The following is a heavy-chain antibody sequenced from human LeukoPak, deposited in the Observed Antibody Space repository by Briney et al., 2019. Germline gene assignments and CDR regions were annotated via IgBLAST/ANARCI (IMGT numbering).Heavy chain of an antibody. CDR3: ARCRGYYDSSGYHISSFDL. V-gene: IGHV3-74*01. Sequence: QTGGSLRLSCAASGFTFSDYWMHWVRQAPGKGLVWVSRINGEGRSTNYADSVKGRFTISGDNARNTLYLQMNSLRAEDTAVYYCARCRGYYDSSGYHISSFDLWGQGTMISVSS. J-gene: IGHJ3*01. CDR1: GFTFSDYW. D-gene: IGHD3-22*01. CDR2: INGEGRST.